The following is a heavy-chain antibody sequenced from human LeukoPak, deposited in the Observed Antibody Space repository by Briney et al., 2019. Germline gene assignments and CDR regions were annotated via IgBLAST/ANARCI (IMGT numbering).Heavy chain of an antibody. CDR1: GGSIRSSSYY. CDR3: ARFRRGYSGYPFDY. V-gene: IGHV4-39*07. D-gene: IGHD5-12*01. CDR2: IYYSGPS. Sequence: TSETLSLTCTVSGGSIRSSSYYGAWIRQPPGKGLEWIGSIYYSGPSHYNPSLKSRVTISVDTSKNQFSLKLSSVTAADTAVYYCARFRRGYSGYPFDYWGQGTLVTVSS. J-gene: IGHJ4*02.